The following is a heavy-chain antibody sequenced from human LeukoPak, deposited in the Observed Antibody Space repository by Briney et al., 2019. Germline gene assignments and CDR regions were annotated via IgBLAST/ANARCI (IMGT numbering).Heavy chain of an antibody. Sequence: KPGGSLRLSCAASGFTFSNAWMSWVRQAPGKGLEWVGRTKSKTDGGTTDYAAPVKGRFPISRDDSKNTLYLQMNSLKTEDTAVYYCTTLRRLRLWLVPSVVLNDYWGQGTLVTVSS. CDR2: TKSKTDGGTT. D-gene: IGHD6-19*01. J-gene: IGHJ4*02. CDR3: TTLRRLRLWLVPSVVLNDY. CDR1: GFTFSNAW. V-gene: IGHV3-15*01.